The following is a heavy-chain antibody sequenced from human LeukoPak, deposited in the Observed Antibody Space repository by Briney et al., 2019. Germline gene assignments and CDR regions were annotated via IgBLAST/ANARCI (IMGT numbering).Heavy chain of an antibody. CDR2: IIPILGIA. V-gene: IGHV1-69*04. J-gene: IGHJ6*02. CDR3: ARSVVPAATTHYYYGMDV. Sequence: ASVKVSCKASGGTFSSYAISWVRQAPGQGLEWMGRIIPILGIANCAQKFQGRVTITADKSTSTAYMELSSLRSEDTAVYYCARSVVPAATTHYYYGMDVWGQGTTVTVSS. D-gene: IGHD2-2*01. CDR1: GGTFSSYA.